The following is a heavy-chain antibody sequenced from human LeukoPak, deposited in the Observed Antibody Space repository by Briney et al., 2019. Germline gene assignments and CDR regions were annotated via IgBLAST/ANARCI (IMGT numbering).Heavy chain of an antibody. CDR2: ISYDGSNK. CDR3: ARDPVAPDYYYYGMDV. CDR1: GFTFSSYS. V-gene: IGHV3-30-3*01. J-gene: IGHJ6*02. Sequence: PARSLRLSCAASGFTFSSYSMHCVRQAPGKVLEWVAVISYDGSNKYYADSVKGRFTISRDNSKNTLYLQMNSLRAEDTAVYYCARDPVAPDYYYYGMDVWGQGTTVTVSS. D-gene: IGHD2-2*01.